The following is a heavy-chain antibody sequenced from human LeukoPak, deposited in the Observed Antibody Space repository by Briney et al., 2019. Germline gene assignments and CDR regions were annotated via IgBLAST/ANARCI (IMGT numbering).Heavy chain of an antibody. Sequence: KAGGSLRLSCAASGFTFNSYTMDWVRQAPGKGLEWVSSISSAGGYIYYADSVKGRFTISRDNAKNSLYLQLNSLRAEDTALYYCARDREGYCSSTSCYRDDAFDIWGQGTMVTVSS. CDR2: ISSAGGYI. J-gene: IGHJ3*02. CDR3: ARDREGYCSSTSCYRDDAFDI. CDR1: GFTFNSYT. V-gene: IGHV3-21*01. D-gene: IGHD2-2*02.